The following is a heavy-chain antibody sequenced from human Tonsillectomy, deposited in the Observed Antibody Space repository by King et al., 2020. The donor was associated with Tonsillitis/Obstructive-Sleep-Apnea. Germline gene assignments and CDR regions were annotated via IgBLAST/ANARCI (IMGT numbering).Heavy chain of an antibody. V-gene: IGHV3-49*05. Sequence: VQLVESGGGLLKPGRSLTLSCTGSGFTFGNYAMSWFRQAPGKGLEWLGFIRNRAFGGTTEIAASVRGRFNISRDDSKSLAYLQMNSLKTEDTAVYYCTRGHDYSGSGIYYIDYDYWGQGTLVTVSS. CDR2: IRNRAFGGTT. J-gene: IGHJ4*02. CDR3: TRGHDYSGSGIYYIDYDY. CDR1: GFTFGNYA. D-gene: IGHD3-10*01.